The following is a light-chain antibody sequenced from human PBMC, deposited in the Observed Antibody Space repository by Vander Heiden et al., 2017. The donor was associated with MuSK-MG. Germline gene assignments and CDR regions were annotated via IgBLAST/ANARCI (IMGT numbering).Light chain of an antibody. CDR1: KLEDKY. J-gene: IGLJ2*01. Sequence: SYDLTQPPAVSVSPGQTASITCSGDKLEDKYVSWYQQKPGQAPVLVIYQDTKRPSGIPERFSGSNSGNTATLTISGTQAMDAADYYWQAWDSSTPVVFGGGTKLTVL. V-gene: IGLV3-1*01. CDR2: QDT. CDR3: QAWDSSTPVV.